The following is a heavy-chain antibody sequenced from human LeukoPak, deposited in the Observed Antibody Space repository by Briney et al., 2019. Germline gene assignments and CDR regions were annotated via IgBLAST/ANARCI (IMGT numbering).Heavy chain of an antibody. CDR3: ARDQTQLGPTTVDY. V-gene: IGHV3-74*01. D-gene: IGHD2-2*01. CDR2: ISSDGTDI. CDR1: GFSLSSSW. Sequence: GGSLRLSCLASGFSLSSSWMHWVRQTPGKELLWLSRISSDGTDIKYADSVQGRFIISRDNAKNTLYLQMNNLRVEDTAVYYCARDQTQLGPTTVDYWGQGTLVTVSS. J-gene: IGHJ4*02.